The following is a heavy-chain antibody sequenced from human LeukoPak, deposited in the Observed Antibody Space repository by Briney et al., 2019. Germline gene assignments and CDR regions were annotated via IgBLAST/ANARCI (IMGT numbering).Heavy chain of an antibody. J-gene: IGHJ3*02. V-gene: IGHV4-38-2*02. CDR3: ARRLEVVISHDAFDI. Sequence: SETLSLTCTVSNFSITSNYYWVWIRQHPGKRLECIGSIYHAGATFYNPSLQSRVTISLDTSNNQFSLKLSSVTAADTAVYYCARRLEVVISHDAFDIWGQGTMVTVSS. CDR2: IYHAGAT. D-gene: IGHD3-22*01. CDR1: NFSITSNYY.